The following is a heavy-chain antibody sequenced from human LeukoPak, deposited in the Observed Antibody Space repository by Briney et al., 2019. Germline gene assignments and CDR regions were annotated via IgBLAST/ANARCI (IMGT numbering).Heavy chain of an antibody. Sequence: ASVKVSCKASGYTFTSYGISWVRQAPGQGLEWMGWISAYNGNTNYAQKLQGRVTMTTDTSTSTAYMELRSLRSDDTAVYYCAGEASGYSSGWYGNAFDIWGQGTMVTVSS. CDR2: ISAYNGNT. V-gene: IGHV1-18*01. CDR1: GYTFTSYG. CDR3: AGEASGYSSGWYGNAFDI. J-gene: IGHJ3*02. D-gene: IGHD6-19*01.